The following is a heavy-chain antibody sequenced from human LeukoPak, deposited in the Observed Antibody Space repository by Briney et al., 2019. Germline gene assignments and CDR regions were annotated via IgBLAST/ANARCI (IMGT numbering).Heavy chain of an antibody. V-gene: IGHV1-2*02. CDR3: ARDLYYYDSSGYRWFDP. J-gene: IGHJ5*02. Sequence: GASLLVFSRASGYTFTAYYMHSVGQAPGQELVGMVWINPNSGGTNHAQKPQGRVTMTTDTSTSTAYMEVRSLRSDDTAVYYCARDLYYYDSSGYRWFDPWGQGNLVTVSS. D-gene: IGHD3-22*01. CDR1: GYTFTAYY. CDR2: INPNSGGT.